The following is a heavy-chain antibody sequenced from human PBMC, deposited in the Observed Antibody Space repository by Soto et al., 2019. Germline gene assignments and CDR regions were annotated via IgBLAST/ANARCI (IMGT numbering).Heavy chain of an antibody. V-gene: IGHV1-18*01. CDR2: ISAYNGNT. CDR1: GDTFTSYC. J-gene: IGHJ5*01. CDR3: ARDLYCCCWYKAYNRFDS. Sequence: ASVKVSCKASGDTFTSYCISWVRQAPGQGLEWMGWISAYNGNTNYAQKLQGRVTMTTDTSTSTAYMELRSLRSDDTAVYYCARDLYCCCWYKAYNRFDSWAQGTFVTVSS. D-gene: IGHD6-13*01.